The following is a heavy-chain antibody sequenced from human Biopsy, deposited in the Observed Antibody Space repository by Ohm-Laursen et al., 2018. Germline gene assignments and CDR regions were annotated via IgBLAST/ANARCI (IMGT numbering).Heavy chain of an antibody. CDR3: ARDTRWSPYHMDV. CDR2: INWNSGRI. D-gene: IGHD4-23*01. Sequence: SLRLSCAASGFNFDDFAMHWVRQTPGKGLEWVSGINWNSGRIAYADSVKGRFTISRDNAKNSLYLQMNSLRADDTAVYYCARDTRWSPYHMDVWGQGTTVTVSS. V-gene: IGHV3-9*01. J-gene: IGHJ6*02. CDR1: GFNFDDFA.